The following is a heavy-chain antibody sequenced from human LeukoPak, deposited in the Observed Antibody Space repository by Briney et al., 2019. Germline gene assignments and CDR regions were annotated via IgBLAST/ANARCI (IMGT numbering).Heavy chain of an antibody. V-gene: IGHV4-34*01. CDR3: ARVAIGLDP. CDR2: INHSGST. D-gene: IGHD2-21*01. J-gene: IGHJ5*02. CDR1: GGSFSGYY. Sequence: PSETLSLTCAVYGGSFSGYYWSWIRQPPGKGLEWIGEINHSGSTNYNPSLKSRVTMSVDTSKNQFSLKLSSVTAADTAVYYCARVAIGLDPWGQGTLVTVSS.